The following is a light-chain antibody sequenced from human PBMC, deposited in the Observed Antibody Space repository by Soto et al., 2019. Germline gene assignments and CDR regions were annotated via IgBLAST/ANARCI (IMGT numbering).Light chain of an antibody. J-gene: IGLJ2*01. Sequence: QSVLTQPRSVSGSPGQSVTISCTGTSSDVGGYNYVSWYQQHPGKAPKLMIYDVSKRPSGAPDRFSGSKSGNTASLTISGLQAEDEADYYCCSYAGSYTKVFGGGTKVTVL. V-gene: IGLV2-11*01. CDR3: CSYAGSYTKV. CDR1: SSDVGGYNY. CDR2: DVS.